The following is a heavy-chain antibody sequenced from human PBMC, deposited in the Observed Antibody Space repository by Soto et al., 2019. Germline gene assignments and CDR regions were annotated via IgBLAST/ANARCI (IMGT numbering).Heavy chain of an antibody. D-gene: IGHD3-22*01. CDR1: GYTFISYY. V-gene: IGHV1-46*01. CDR2: INPSGGST. J-gene: IGHJ6*02. Sequence: RASLKVSCKASGYTFISYYMNWVGQAPGQGREWMGIINPSGGSTNYARKFQGRITMTRDTSTSTVYMELSSLRPEDTAVYYCARPHRGTIYDNSGYNSPIYSYYYVDVWGQGTTVTVSS. CDR3: ARPHRGTIYDNSGYNSPIYSYYYVDV.